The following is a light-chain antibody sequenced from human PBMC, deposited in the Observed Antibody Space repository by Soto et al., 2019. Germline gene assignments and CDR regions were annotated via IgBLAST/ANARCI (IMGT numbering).Light chain of an antibody. CDR2: DVS. Sequence: QSVLTQPASVSGSPGQSITISCTGTSSYVGGYNYVSWYQQHPGKSPKLMIYDVSNRPSGVSNRFSGSKSGNTASLTISGLQAEDEAEYYCSSYTSSSTLVVFGGGTKLTVL. V-gene: IGLV2-14*01. CDR1: SSYVGGYNY. CDR3: SSYTSSSTLVV. J-gene: IGLJ2*01.